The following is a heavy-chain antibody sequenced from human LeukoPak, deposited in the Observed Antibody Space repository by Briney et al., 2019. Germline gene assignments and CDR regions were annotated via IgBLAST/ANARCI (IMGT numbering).Heavy chain of an antibody. Sequence: PSETLPLTCTVSGGSISSYYWSWIRQPPGKGLEWIGYIYYSGSTNYNPSLKSRVTISVDTSKNQFSLKLSSVAAADTAVYYCAQSSGTPPYYYGMDVWGQGTTVTVSS. CDR3: AQSSGTPPYYYGMDV. CDR2: IYYSGST. J-gene: IGHJ6*02. V-gene: IGHV4-59*08. D-gene: IGHD3-10*01. CDR1: GGSISSYY.